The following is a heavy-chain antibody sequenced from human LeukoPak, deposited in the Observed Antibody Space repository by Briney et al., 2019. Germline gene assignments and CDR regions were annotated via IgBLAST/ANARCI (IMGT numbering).Heavy chain of an antibody. V-gene: IGHV1-2*02. CDR2: INPNSGGT. Sequence: GASVKVSCKASGYTFTGYYMHWVRQAPGQGLDWMGWINPNSGGTNYAQKFQGRVTMTMDTSISTAYMELSRLTSDDTAVYYCARGIVYCSGGNCYSCWFDMWGQGTMVTVSS. D-gene: IGHD2-15*01. J-gene: IGHJ3*02. CDR3: ARGIVYCSGGNCYSCWFDM. CDR1: GYTFTGYY.